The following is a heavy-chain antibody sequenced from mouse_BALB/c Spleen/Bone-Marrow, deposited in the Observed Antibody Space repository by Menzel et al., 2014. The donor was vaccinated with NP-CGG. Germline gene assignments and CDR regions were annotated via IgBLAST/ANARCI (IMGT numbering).Heavy chain of an antibody. CDR2: INPYNDGT. CDR1: GYTFASYV. D-gene: IGHD2-2*01. V-gene: IGHV1-14*01. J-gene: IGHJ1*01. CDR3: ARSLYGYDWYFDV. Sequence: HLVESGPELVKPGASVKISCKASGYTFASYVMHWVKQKPGQGLEWIGNINPYNDGTKYNEKFKGKATLTSDKSSSTAFMELSSLTSEDSAVYYCARSLYGYDWYFDVWGAGTTVTVSS.